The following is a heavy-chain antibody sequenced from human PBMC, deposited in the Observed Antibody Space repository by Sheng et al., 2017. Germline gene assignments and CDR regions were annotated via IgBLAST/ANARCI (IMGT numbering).Heavy chain of an antibody. D-gene: IGHD1-1*01. V-gene: IGHV3-11*04. CDR1: GFIFSDYY. J-gene: IGHJ4*02. Sequence: QVQLVESGGGLVNPGGSLRLSCAASGFIFSDYYMSWIRQAPGKGLEWVSYISPSGSTIYYADSVKGRITISRDNAKNSLYLQVNSLRAEDTAVYFCARRTLNGGYFGSWGLGTLVTVSS. CDR3: ARRTLNGGYFGS. CDR2: ISPSGSTI.